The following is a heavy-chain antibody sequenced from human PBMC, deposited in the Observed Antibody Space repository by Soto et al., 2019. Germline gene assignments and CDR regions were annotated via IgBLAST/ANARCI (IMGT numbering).Heavy chain of an antibody. CDR2: LSYEGSEE. V-gene: IGHV3-30*03. CDR1: GFNFGVFG. J-gene: IGHJ4*02. Sequence: VQLVESGGGVVQPGRSLRLSCAASGFNFGVFGMHWVRQAPGKGLEWLSVLSYEGSEEYYADSVRGRFTISRDNSKNTLSLQMDSLRVDDTGVYYCALTRRSSLLEVAGPGFEYWGQGTLVTVS. CDR3: ALTRRSSLLEVAGPGFEY. D-gene: IGHD6-19*01.